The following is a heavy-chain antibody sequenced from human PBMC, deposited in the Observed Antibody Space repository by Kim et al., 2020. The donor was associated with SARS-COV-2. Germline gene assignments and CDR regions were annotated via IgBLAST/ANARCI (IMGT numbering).Heavy chain of an antibody. CDR3: AKAQDYYDSSGAFDI. V-gene: IGHV3-23*01. J-gene: IGHJ3*02. D-gene: IGHD3-22*01. Sequence: DSVKGRFTSSRDNAKNTLYLQMNSLRAEDTAVYYCAKAQDYYDSSGAFDIWGQGTMVTVSS.